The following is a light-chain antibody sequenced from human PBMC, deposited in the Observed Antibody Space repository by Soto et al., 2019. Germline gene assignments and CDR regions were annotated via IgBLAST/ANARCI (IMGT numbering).Light chain of an antibody. CDR3: PQYASSPLN. CDR1: QSVRSNY. J-gene: IGKJ4*01. Sequence: EIVLTQSPGTLSLSSGERATLSCRASQSVRSNYLAWYQQKPGQAPRLLIYGASSRATGIPDRFGGSGSGTDFTLTISRLEPEDFAVYYCPQYASSPLNFGGGTKVEIK. V-gene: IGKV3-20*01. CDR2: GAS.